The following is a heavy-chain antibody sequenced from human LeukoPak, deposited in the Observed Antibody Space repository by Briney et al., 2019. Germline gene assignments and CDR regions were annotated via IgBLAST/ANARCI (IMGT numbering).Heavy chain of an antibody. V-gene: IGHV3-23*01. CDR3: ARSPTAINGYFDP. J-gene: IGHJ5*02. D-gene: IGHD2-2*01. CDR1: GFTFSSYA. CDR2: ISGGDGST. Sequence: GGSLRLSCGASGFTFSSYAMSWVRQAQGRGLEWVSTISGGDGSTYYADSVKGRFTISRDNSKNTLYLQMNSLRADDTAVYYCARSPTAINGYFDPWGQGTLVTVSS.